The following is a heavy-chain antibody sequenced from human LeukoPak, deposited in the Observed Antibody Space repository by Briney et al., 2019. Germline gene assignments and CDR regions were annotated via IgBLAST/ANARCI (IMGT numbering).Heavy chain of an antibody. D-gene: IGHD3-16*01. CDR2: INPNSGGT. V-gene: IGHV1-2*04. CDR3: ARDLVKITFGGPHAPSPYGMDV. CDR1: GYTFTSYD. Sequence: GASVKVSCKASGYTFTSYDINWVRQATGQGLEWMGWINPNSGGTNYAQKFQGWVTMTRDTSISTAYMELSRLRSDDTAVYYCARDLVKITFGGPHAPSPYGMDVWGQGTTVTVSS. J-gene: IGHJ6*02.